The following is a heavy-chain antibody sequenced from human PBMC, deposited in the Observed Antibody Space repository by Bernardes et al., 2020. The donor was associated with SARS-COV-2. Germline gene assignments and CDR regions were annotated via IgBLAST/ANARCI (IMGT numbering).Heavy chain of an antibody. CDR3: ARAGITIFGVRIQGGFDY. CDR1: GGSINGYY. Sequence: SETLSLTCTVSGGSINGYYWSWIRQPPGQGLEWIGFIYDSGHTRSNPSLESRVTTSVDTSNNQFSLRLSSVTAADTAFYYCARAGITIFGVRIQGGFDYWGQGTLVTVSS. D-gene: IGHD3-3*01. J-gene: IGHJ4*02. CDR2: IYDSGHT. V-gene: IGHV4-59*01.